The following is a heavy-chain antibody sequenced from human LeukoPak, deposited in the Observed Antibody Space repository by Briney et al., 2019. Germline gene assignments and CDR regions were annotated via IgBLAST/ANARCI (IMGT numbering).Heavy chain of an antibody. CDR1: GFPFSSYS. CDR3: ALAAY. D-gene: IGHD3-16*01. J-gene: IGHJ4*02. V-gene: IGHV3-7*01. Sequence: GGSLRLSCAASGFPFSSYSMTWVRQAPGKGLEWVANIKPDGTTKFYVDSVKGRFTISRDNSKNTLYLQMNSLRAEDTAVYYCALAAYWGQGTLVTVSS. CDR2: IKPDGTTK.